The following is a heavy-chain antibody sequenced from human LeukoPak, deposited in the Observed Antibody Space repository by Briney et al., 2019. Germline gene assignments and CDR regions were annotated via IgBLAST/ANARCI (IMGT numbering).Heavy chain of an antibody. J-gene: IGHJ4*02. CDR3: AKVLPDY. Sequence: GGSLRLSCSASGFTFSDYAMHWVRQAPGKGLEYVAAISSNGRSTYSADSLKGRFTISRDNSKNTLYLQMNSLRAEDTAVYYCAKVLPDYWGQGTLVTVSS. V-gene: IGHV3-64*04. CDR2: ISSNGRST. CDR1: GFTFSDYA.